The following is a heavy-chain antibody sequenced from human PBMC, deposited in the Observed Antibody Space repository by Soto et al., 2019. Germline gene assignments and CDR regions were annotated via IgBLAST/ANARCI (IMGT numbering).Heavy chain of an antibody. Sequence: SGPTLVNPTQTLTLTCTFSGFSLTTSGVGVGWIRQPPGKALEWLALVYWDDDKTYSPSLKSRLTITKATSKNQVVLTMTNMDPVDTATYYCAHRLSPTLLFDYWGQGTLVTVSS. J-gene: IGHJ4*02. V-gene: IGHV2-5*02. CDR2: VYWDDDK. CDR1: GFSLTTSGVG. CDR3: AHRLSPTLLFDY.